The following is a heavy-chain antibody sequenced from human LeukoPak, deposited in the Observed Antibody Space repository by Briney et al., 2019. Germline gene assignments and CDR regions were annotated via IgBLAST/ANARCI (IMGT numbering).Heavy chain of an antibody. D-gene: IGHD2-2*01. J-gene: IGHJ4*02. Sequence: ASVKVSCKASGYTFTGYYMHWVRQAPGQGLDWMGRFNPNTGDTNYAQEFQGRVTMTRDTSITTAYMDLNRLKSDDTAVYYCAREDYYAPDYWGQGTLVTVSS. CDR3: AREDYYAPDY. CDR1: GYTFTGYY. CDR2: FNPNTGDT. V-gene: IGHV1-2*06.